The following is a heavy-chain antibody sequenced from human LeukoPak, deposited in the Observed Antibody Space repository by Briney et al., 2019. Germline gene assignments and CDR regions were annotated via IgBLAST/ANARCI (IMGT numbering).Heavy chain of an antibody. V-gene: IGHV3-23*01. J-gene: IGHJ4*02. CDR1: GFTFSSYA. Sequence: GGSLRLSCSASGFTFSSYAMRWVRQAPGKGLEWVSAISGSGGSTYYADFVKGRFTISRDNSKNTLYLQMNSLRAEDTAVYYCAKEIWFGSDYWGQGTLVTVSS. CDR2: ISGSGGST. CDR3: AKEIWFGSDY. D-gene: IGHD3-10*01.